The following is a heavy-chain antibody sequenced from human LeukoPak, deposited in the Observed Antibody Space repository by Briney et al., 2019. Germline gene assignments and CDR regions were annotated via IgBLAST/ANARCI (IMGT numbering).Heavy chain of an antibody. J-gene: IGHJ6*02. D-gene: IGHD1/OR15-1a*01. CDR3: ARVENREDYYYGMHV. V-gene: IGHV1-69*13. Sequence: SVKVSCKASGGTFSSYAISWVRQAPGQGLEWMGGIIPIFGTANYAQKFQGRVTITADESTSTAYMELSSLRSEDTAVYYCARVENREDYYYGMHVWGQGTTVTVSS. CDR1: GGTFSSYA. CDR2: IIPIFGTA.